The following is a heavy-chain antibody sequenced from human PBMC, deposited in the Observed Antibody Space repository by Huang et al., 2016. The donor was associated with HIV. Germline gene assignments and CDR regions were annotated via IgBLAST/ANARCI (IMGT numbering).Heavy chain of an antibody. V-gene: IGHV3-15*01. Sequence: EVQLVESGGGLVKPGGSLRLSCAASGFTFSNAWLSCVRQAPGRGLEWVGRIKSKTDGGTRDDAAPVKGRFTISRDDSKNTLYLQMNTLKTEDTAVYYCTTDRDYGDYVADAFDIWGQGTMVTVSS. CDR2: IKSKTDGGTR. D-gene: IGHD4-17*01. CDR3: TTDRDYGDYVADAFDI. CDR1: GFTFSNAW. J-gene: IGHJ3*02.